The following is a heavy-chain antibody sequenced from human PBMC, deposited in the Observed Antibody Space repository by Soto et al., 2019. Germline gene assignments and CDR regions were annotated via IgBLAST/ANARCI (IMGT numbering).Heavy chain of an antibody. V-gene: IGHV3-48*02. Sequence: SLRLSCAASGFTFSSYSMNWVRQAPGKGLEWVSYISSSSSTIYYADSVKGRFTISRDNAKNSLYLQMNSLRDEDTAVYYCASRLLWFGERSYYYGMDVWGQGTTVTVSS. CDR1: GFTFSSYS. CDR3: ASRLLWFGERSYYYGMDV. D-gene: IGHD3-10*01. J-gene: IGHJ6*02. CDR2: ISSSSSTI.